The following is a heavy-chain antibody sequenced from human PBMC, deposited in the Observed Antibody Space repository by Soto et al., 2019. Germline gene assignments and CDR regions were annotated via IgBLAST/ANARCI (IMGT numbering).Heavy chain of an antibody. J-gene: IGHJ4*02. CDR3: AKVSRGIGVVPAALN. V-gene: IGHV3-15*07. CDR2: IKSKTDGGTT. CDR1: GFTFSNAW. Sequence: GGSLRLSCAASGFTFSNAWINWVRQAPGKGLEWVGRIKSKTDGGTTDFAASVKGRFAISRDDSKNTLYLQMNSLRAEDTAVYFCAKVSRGIGVVPAALNWGQGTLVTVSS. D-gene: IGHD2-2*01.